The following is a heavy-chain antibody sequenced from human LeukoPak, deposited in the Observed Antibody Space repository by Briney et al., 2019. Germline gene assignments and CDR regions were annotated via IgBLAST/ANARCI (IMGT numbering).Heavy chain of an antibody. V-gene: IGHV3-48*03. J-gene: IGHJ5*02. CDR2: ITKGGATV. Sequence: GGSLRLSCAPSGFTLSNYEMNWVRLTPGKGLEWISYITKGGATVLYAESVKGRFTISRDNANSSLYLQMNRLRAEDTAVYFCARLSVSITRRFDLWGQGTLVTVSS. D-gene: IGHD3-3*01. CDR1: GFTLSNYE. CDR3: ARLSVSITRRFDL.